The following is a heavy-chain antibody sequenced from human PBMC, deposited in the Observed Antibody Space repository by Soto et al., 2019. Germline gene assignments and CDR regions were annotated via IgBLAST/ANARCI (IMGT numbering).Heavy chain of an antibody. CDR1: GFTFSSYS. V-gene: IGHV3-21*01. Sequence: GGSLRLSCAASGFTFSSYSMNWVRQAPGKGLEWVSSISSSSSYIYYADSVKGRLTISRDNAKNSLYLQMNSLRAEDTAVYYCAREGGYSGSYRAAFFDYWGQGTLVTVSS. CDR3: AREGGYSGSYRAAFFDY. D-gene: IGHD1-26*01. J-gene: IGHJ4*02. CDR2: ISSSSSYI.